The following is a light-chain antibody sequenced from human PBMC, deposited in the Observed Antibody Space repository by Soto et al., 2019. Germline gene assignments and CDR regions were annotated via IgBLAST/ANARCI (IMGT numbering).Light chain of an antibody. V-gene: IGKV1-39*01. CDR2: AAS. Sequence: DIQMTQSPSSLSASVGDRVTITCRASQSISNYLNWYQQKPGKAPKVLIYAASSLQRGVPSRFSGSGAGKDFTLTISSLQPEDFATDYCQQSYSTPLTFGGGTKVEIK. J-gene: IGKJ4*01. CDR3: QQSYSTPLT. CDR1: QSISNY.